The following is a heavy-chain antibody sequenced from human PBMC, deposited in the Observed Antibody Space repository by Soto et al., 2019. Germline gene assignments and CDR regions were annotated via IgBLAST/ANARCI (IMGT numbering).Heavy chain of an antibody. CDR1: GGSFSGYY. Sequence: PSETLSLTCAVYGGSFSGYYWSWIRQPPGKGLEWIGEINHSGSTNYNPSLKSRVTISVDTSKNQFSLKLSSVTAADTAVYYCARGAGRQQLGNWFDPWGQGTLVTVS. CDR2: INHSGST. D-gene: IGHD6-13*01. V-gene: IGHV4-34*01. J-gene: IGHJ5*02. CDR3: ARGAGRQQLGNWFDP.